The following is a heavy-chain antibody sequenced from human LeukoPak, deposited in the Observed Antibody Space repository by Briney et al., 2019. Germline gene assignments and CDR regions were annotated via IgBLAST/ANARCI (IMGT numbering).Heavy chain of an antibody. V-gene: IGHV3-23*01. CDR2: ISARGGTT. J-gene: IGHJ6*04. Sequence: PGGSLRLSCAASGFTFNNAMSWVRQAPGKGLEWVSAISARGGTTYYADSVKGRFTISRDNSKNTLYLQMNSLGAEDTAVYYCAGGHSGSYGMDVGGKGTTVTVSS. D-gene: IGHD6-6*01. CDR1: GFTFNNA. CDR3: AGGHSGSYGMDV.